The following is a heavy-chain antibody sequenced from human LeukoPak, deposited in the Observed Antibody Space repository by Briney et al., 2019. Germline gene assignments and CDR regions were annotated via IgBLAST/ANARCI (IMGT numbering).Heavy chain of an antibody. V-gene: IGHV3-7*04. J-gene: IGHJ4*02. CDR2: IKQDGSEK. CDR1: GFTFSSYW. CDR3: ARAWRGIRDY. D-gene: IGHD3-16*01. Sequence: PGGSLRLSCAASGFTFSSYWMSWVRQAPGKGLEWVANIKQDGSEKYYVDSVKGRFTVSRDNAKDSLYLQINSLRAEDTAVYYCARAWRGIRDYWGQGTLVTVSS.